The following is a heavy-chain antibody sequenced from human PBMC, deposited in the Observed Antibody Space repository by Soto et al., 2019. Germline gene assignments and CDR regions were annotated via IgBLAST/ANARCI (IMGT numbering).Heavy chain of an antibody. CDR3: ARDLNGSSWYYYYYGMEV. CDR2: INHSGST. J-gene: IGHJ6*02. CDR1: GGSFSGYY. Sequence: SETLSLTCAVYGGSFSGYYWSWIRQPPGKGLEWIGEINHSGSTNYNPSLKSRVTISVDTSKNQFSLKLSSVTAADTAVYYCARDLNGSSWYYYYYGMEVWGQGTTVTVSS. D-gene: IGHD6-13*01. V-gene: IGHV4-34*01.